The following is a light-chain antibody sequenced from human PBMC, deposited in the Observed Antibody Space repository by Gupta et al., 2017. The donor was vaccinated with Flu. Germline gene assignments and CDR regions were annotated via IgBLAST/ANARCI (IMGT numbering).Light chain of an antibody. J-gene: IGLJ3*02. V-gene: IGLV2-11*03. CDR1: TNDIGVYHS. Sequence: ISCAGSTNDIGVYHSVSCYHQHPGKAPRLIIYDVNKRPSGVPARFSGSKSGNTASLTIAGLPAEDEADYYCCSYANLYSWVFGGGTKLTVL. CDR2: DVN. CDR3: CSYANLYSWV.